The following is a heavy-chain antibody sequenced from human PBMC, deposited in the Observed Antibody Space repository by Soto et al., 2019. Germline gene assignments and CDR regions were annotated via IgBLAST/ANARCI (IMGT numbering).Heavy chain of an antibody. CDR3: ARDQVGFYGSGSYYNGYYYYYGMDV. V-gene: IGHV3-30-3*01. J-gene: IGHJ6*02. Sequence: QVQLVESGGGVVQPGRSLRLSCAASGFTFSSYAMHWVRQAPGKGLEWVAVISYDGSNKYYADSVKGRFTISRDNSKNTLYLQMNSLRAEDTAVYYCARDQVGFYGSGSYYNGYYYYYGMDVWGQGTTVTVSS. D-gene: IGHD3-10*01. CDR1: GFTFSSYA. CDR2: ISYDGSNK.